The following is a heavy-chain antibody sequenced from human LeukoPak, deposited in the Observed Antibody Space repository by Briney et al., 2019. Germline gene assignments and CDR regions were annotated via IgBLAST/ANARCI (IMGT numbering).Heavy chain of an antibody. CDR3: ATHCSSTSCPIEFDY. CDR1: GFTVSSNY. D-gene: IGHD2-2*01. V-gene: IGHV3-66*01. CDR2: IYSGGST. Sequence: GGSLRLSCAASGFTVSSNYMSWVRQAPGKGLEWVSVIYSGGSTYYADSVKGRFTISRDNSKNTLYLQMNCLRAEDTAVYYCATHCSSTSCPIEFDYWGQGTLVTVSS. J-gene: IGHJ4*02.